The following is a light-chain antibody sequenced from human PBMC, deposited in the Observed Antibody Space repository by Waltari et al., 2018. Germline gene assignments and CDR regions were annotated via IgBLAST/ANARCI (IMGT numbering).Light chain of an antibody. Sequence: SSELIQDPAVSVALGPTVRITCQGDPPSNFYATWYQQKSGQAPVLVIYGKNNRPSGIPDRFSASSSGKIASLIITGTQAEDEADYYCNSRDGSGSLLGNVFGPGTKVTVL. J-gene: IGLJ1*01. CDR3: NSRDGSGSLLGNV. CDR1: PPSNFY. CDR2: GKN. V-gene: IGLV3-19*01.